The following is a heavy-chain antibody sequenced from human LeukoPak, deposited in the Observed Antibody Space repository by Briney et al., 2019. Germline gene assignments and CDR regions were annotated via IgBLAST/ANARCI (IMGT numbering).Heavy chain of an antibody. CDR3: ARGPPHFYFDY. Sequence: SETLSLTCTVSGGSISNYYWSWIRQPPGKGLEWIGEINHSGSTNYNPSLKSRVTISVDTSKNQFSLRLSSVTAADTAVYYCARGPPHFYFDYWGQGTLVTVSS. CDR2: INHSGST. V-gene: IGHV4-34*01. J-gene: IGHJ4*02. CDR1: GGSISNYY.